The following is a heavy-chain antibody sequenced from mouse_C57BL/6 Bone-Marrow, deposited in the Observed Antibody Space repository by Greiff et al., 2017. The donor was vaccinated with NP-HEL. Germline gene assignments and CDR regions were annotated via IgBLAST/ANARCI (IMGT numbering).Heavy chain of an antibody. Sequence: VHVKQSGTVLARPGASVKMSCKTSGYTFTSYWMHWVKQRPGQGLEWIGAIYPGNSDTSYNQKFKGKAKLTAVTSASTAYMELSSLTNEDSAVYYCTPIYYDYDGYAMDYWGQGTSVTVSS. V-gene: IGHV1-5*01. CDR3: TPIYYDYDGYAMDY. J-gene: IGHJ4*01. CDR2: IYPGNSDT. D-gene: IGHD2-4*01. CDR1: GYTFTSYW.